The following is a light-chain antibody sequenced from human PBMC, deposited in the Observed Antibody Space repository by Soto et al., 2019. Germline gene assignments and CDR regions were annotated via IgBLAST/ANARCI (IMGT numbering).Light chain of an antibody. CDR2: DAS. CDR3: QQTFHSPRT. V-gene: IGKV3-20*01. CDR1: QSVISDF. J-gene: IGKJ2*01. Sequence: PGETASLSCLASQSVISDFLAWYQQKSGQPPRLLIYDASSRATGIPARFSGGGSGTAFTLTISRVEPEDSAVYFCQQTFHSPRTFGQGTRLEIK.